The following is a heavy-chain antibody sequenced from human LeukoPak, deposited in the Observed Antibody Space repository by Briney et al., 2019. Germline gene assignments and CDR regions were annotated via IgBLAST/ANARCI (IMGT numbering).Heavy chain of an antibody. CDR3: ARRYFDY. CDR1: GFTISSYW. V-gene: IGHV3-7*03. CDR2: IKQDGSEE. Sequence: GGSLRLSCVASGFTISSYWMHWVRQAPGKGLEWVANIKQDGSEECYVDSVKGRFTISRDNAKNSLYLQMNSLRAEGTAVYYCARRYFDYWGQGILVTVSS. J-gene: IGHJ4*02.